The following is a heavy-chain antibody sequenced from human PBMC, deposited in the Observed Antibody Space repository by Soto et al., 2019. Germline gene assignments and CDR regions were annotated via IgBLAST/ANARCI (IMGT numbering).Heavy chain of an antibody. J-gene: IGHJ6*02. V-gene: IGHV4-61*01. CDR3: ARDLYLRTGPWGMDV. Sequence: QVQLQESGPGLVKPSETLSLTCTVSGGSVSSATYYWNWIRQPPGKGLEWIGSVYYSGTPNYNPSLKSRVTISMDTSYNRLSLKFRSVTAADTAVYYCARDLYLRTGPWGMDVWGQGTTVTVSS. CDR2: VYYSGTP. CDR1: GGSVSSATYY. D-gene: IGHD3-9*01.